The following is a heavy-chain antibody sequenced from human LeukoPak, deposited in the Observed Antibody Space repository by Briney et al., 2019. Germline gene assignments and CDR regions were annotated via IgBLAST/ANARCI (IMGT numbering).Heavy chain of an antibody. CDR1: GGSISSSSYY. Sequence: SETLSLTCTVSGGSISSSSYYWGWIRQPPGKGLEWIGSIYYSGSTYYNPSLKSRVTISVDTSKNQFSLKLSPVTAADTAVYYCARHVDRWELLGLDYWGQGTLVTVSS. CDR2: IYYSGST. J-gene: IGHJ4*02. D-gene: IGHD1-26*01. V-gene: IGHV4-39*01. CDR3: ARHVDRWELLGLDY.